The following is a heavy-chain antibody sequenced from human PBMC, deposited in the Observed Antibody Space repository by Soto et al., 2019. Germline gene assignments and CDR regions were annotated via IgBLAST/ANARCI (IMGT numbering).Heavy chain of an antibody. CDR2: INSDGSST. CDR3: ARGEVVAATLSYYYYYYMDV. CDR1: GFTFSSYW. D-gene: IGHD2-15*01. J-gene: IGHJ6*03. V-gene: IGHV3-74*01. Sequence: EVQLVESGGGLVQPGGSLRLSCAASGFTFSSYWMHWVHQAPGKGLVWVSRINSDGSSTSYADSVKGRFTISRDNAKNTLYLQMNSLRAEDTAVYYCARGEVVAATLSYYYYYYMDVWGKGTTVTVSS.